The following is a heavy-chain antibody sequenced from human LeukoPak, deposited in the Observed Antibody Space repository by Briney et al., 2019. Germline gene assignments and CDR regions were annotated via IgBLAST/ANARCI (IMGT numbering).Heavy chain of an antibody. V-gene: IGHV3-15*01. CDR1: GFTFSSYS. CDR2: IKSKSGGGTT. CDR3: ATDLLAVAATSFDY. J-gene: IGHJ4*02. D-gene: IGHD2-15*01. Sequence: GGSLRLSCAASGFTFSSYSMNWVRQAPGKGLEWVGRIKSKSGGGTTDYAAPVKGRFTISRDDSKNTLFLQMNSLKTEDTAVYYCATDLLAVAATSFDYWGQGTLVTVSS.